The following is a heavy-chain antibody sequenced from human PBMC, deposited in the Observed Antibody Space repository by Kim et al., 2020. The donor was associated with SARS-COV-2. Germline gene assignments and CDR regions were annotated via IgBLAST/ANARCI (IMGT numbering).Heavy chain of an antibody. CDR1: GGSISSYYYY. D-gene: IGHD3-10*01. CDR2: IYSSGST. J-gene: IGHJ6*02. V-gene: IGHV4-39*07. CDR3: ARGERFGDLSYPMGGGMDV. Sequence: SETLSLTCTVSGGSISSYYYYWGWIRQPPGKGLEWIGNIYSSGSTYYNPSLKSRLTISVDTSKNQFSLKLSSVTAADTAVYHCARGERFGDLSYPMGGGMDVWGQGTTVTVSS.